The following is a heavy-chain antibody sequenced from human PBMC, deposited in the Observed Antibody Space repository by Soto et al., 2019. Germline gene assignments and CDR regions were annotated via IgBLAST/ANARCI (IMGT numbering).Heavy chain of an antibody. V-gene: IGHV1-69*12. CDR3: ARDGDPGYSFWSGPLGGGRFDP. J-gene: IGHJ5*02. CDR1: GGTFGNTA. D-gene: IGHD3-3*01. CDR2: IVPMFGTA. Sequence: QVQLVQSGAEVKEPGSSVNVSCKTSGGTFGNTAVTWVRQAPGQGLEWIGGIVPMFGTANYAQKFRGRVTIPADESRGTAYMELSSLRSDDTAVYYCARDGDPGYSFWSGPLGGGRFDPWGQGTLVTVSS.